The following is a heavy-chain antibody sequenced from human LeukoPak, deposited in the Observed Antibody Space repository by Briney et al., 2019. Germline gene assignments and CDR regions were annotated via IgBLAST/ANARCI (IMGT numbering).Heavy chain of an antibody. CDR2: IKQDGSEK. J-gene: IGHJ4*02. D-gene: IGHD6-19*01. CDR3: AKDPGEAVAGAYYFDY. V-gene: IGHV3-7*01. Sequence: GGSLRLSCAASGFTFSSYWMSWVRQAPGKGLEWVANIKQDGSEKYYVDSVKGRFTISRDNAKNTLYLQMNSLRAEDTAVYYCAKDPGEAVAGAYYFDYWGQGTLVTVSS. CDR1: GFTFSSYW.